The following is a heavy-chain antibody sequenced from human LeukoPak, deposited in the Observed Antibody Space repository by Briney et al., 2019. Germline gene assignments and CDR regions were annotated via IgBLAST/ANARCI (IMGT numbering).Heavy chain of an antibody. CDR2: ISTYNGDT. V-gene: IGHV1-18*01. D-gene: IGHD2-15*01. CDR3: ARTYCTGGSCYDY. CDR1: GSTFNTYG. Sequence: ASVKLSCTASGSTFNTYGISWVRQAPGQRLEWVGWISTYNGDTKYAEKLQGRVTMTTDTYTTTAYMDLRTLRSDDTAVYYCARTYCTGGSCYDYWGQGTLVTVSS. J-gene: IGHJ4*02.